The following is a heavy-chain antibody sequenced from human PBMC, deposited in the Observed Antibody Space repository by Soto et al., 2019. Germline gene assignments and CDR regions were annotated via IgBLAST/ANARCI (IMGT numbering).Heavy chain of an antibody. Sequence: SCKASGGTFSSYAISWVRQAPGKGLEWVGRIKSIADGGTTNYAAPVKGRFSISRHDSENTLYLQMNSLRVEDTGIYYCHTPHGRNAFDIWGPGTVVTVSS. J-gene: IGHJ3*02. CDR2: IKSIADGGTT. CDR3: HTPHGRNAFDI. D-gene: IGHD2-8*01. V-gene: IGHV3-15*01. CDR1: GGTFSSYA.